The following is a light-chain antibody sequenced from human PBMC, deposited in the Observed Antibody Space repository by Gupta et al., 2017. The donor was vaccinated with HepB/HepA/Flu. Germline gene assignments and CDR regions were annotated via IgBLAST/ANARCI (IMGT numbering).Light chain of an antibody. V-gene: IGKV3D-15*01. CDR3: QHYNSWPGN. J-gene: IGKJ2*02. Sequence: EILMTQSPATLSVSPGERATLFCRASQSVSSNLAWYQQKPGQAPRLLIYGASTRATGFPARFSGSGSGTEFTLTISSLQSEDFAVYFCQHYNSWPGNFGQGTKLEIK. CDR2: GAS. CDR1: QSVSSN.